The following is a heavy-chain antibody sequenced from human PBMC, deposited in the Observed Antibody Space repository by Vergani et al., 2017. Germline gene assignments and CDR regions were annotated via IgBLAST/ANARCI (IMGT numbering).Heavy chain of an antibody. V-gene: IGHV3-30*18. CDR2: ISYDGNDK. J-gene: IGHJ5*02. CDR3: TKDLTSSTYNWFDP. D-gene: IGHD2-2*01. CDR1: GFIFSTYG. Sequence: QVQLVESGGGVVQPGRSLRLSCGASGFIFSTYGMHWVRQAPGKGLERVAVISYDGNDKHYADSVKGRFTISRDNSKNTVYLQMTSLKAEDTALYFCTKDLTSSTYNWFDPWGQGTLVIVSS.